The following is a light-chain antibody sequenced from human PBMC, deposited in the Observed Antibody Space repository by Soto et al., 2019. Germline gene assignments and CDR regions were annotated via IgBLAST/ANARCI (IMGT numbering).Light chain of an antibody. Sequence: IVLTQSPGTLSLSPGERATLSCRVRQIASRRYFACHQQKPSQTPRLLTYGASSSAPGIPDRFSGSGSGTDFTLTIRRLEPEDFAVYYCQQYGNSPQTFGQGTKVDIK. CDR2: GAS. J-gene: IGKJ1*01. CDR1: QIASRRY. CDR3: QQYGNSPQT. V-gene: IGKV3-20*01.